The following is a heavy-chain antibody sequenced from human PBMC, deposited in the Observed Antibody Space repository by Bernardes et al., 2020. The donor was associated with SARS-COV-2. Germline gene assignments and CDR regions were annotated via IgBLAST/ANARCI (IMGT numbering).Heavy chain of an antibody. CDR2: FDPEDGET. CDR3: ATDYYGSGKYYSFEY. Sequence: ASVKVSCKVSGYTLTESSIHWVRQAPGKGLEWMGGFDPEDGETIYAQKFQGRVTMTEDTSTDTAYMELSSLRSDDTVVYYCATDYYGSGKYYSFEYWGQGTLVTVSS. V-gene: IGHV1-24*01. D-gene: IGHD3-10*01. J-gene: IGHJ4*02. CDR1: GYTLTESS.